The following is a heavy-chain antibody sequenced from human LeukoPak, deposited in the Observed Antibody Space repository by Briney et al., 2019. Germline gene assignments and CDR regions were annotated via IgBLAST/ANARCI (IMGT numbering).Heavy chain of an antibody. CDR1: GFTFSSYA. CDR3: ARDLGTTVTTNSFDY. CDR2: ISYDGSNK. J-gene: IGHJ4*02. Sequence: GGSLRLSCAASGFTFSSYAMHWVRRAPDKGLEWVAVISYDGSNKYYADSVKGRFTISRDNSKNTLYLQMNSLRAEDTAVYYCARDLGTTVTTNSFDYWGQGTLVTVSS. V-gene: IGHV3-30*04. D-gene: IGHD4-11*01.